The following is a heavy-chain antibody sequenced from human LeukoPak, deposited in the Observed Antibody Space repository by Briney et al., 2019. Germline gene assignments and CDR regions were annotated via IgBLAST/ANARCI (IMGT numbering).Heavy chain of an antibody. D-gene: IGHD5-12*01. CDR3: ARGRSGYDSYYWYFDL. CDR2: ISSSDTTI. Sequence: GGSLRLSCAASGFTFSSYEMNWVRQAPGKGLEWVSYISSSDTTIYHVDSVKGRFTISRDNAKNSLYLQMNSLRAEDTAVYYCARGRSGYDSYYWYFDLWGRGTLVTVSS. V-gene: IGHV3-48*03. CDR1: GFTFSSYE. J-gene: IGHJ2*01.